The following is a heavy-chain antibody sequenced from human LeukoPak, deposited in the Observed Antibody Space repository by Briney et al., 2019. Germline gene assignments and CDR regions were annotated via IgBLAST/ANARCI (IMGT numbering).Heavy chain of an antibody. D-gene: IGHD3-22*01. V-gene: IGHV4-34*01. CDR3: ARLTYYYDSSVYYYFDY. CDR2: INHSGST. Sequence: PSETLSLTCAVYGGSFSGYYWSWIRQPPGKGLEWIGEINHSGSTNYNPSLKSRVTISVDTSKNQFSLRLSSVTAADTAVYYCARLTYYYDSSVYYYFDYWGQGTLVTVSS. J-gene: IGHJ4*03. CDR1: GGSFSGYY.